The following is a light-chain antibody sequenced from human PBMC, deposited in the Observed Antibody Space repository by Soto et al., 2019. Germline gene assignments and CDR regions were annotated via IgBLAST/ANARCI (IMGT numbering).Light chain of an antibody. CDR1: QSISSY. CDR3: QQSYSTPWT. J-gene: IGKJ1*01. V-gene: IGKV1-39*01. Sequence: IQITQSASSVSASVGDRVTITCRASQSISSYLNWYQQKPGKAPKLLIYAASSLQSGVPSRFSGSGSGTDFTLTISSLQPEDFATYYCQQSYSTPWTFGQGTKVDI. CDR2: AAS.